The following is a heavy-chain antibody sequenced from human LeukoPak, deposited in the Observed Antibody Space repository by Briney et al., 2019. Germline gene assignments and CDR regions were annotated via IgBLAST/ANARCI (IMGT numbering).Heavy chain of an antibody. CDR3: ARGSYSSSSLPFDY. CDR1: GFTLGSYW. V-gene: IGHV3-74*01. Sequence: GGSLRLSCAASGFTLGSYWMHWVRQAPGKGLVWVSRINTDGSTTTYADSVKGRFRISRDSARNTLYLQTNSLRAEDTAVYYCARGSYSSSSLPFDYWGQGTLVTVSS. CDR2: INTDGSTT. D-gene: IGHD6-6*01. J-gene: IGHJ4*02.